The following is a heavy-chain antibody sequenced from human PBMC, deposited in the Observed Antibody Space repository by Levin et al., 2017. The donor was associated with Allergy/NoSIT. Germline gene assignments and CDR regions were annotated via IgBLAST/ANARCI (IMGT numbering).Heavy chain of an antibody. CDR3: ASSYGAMGY. D-gene: IGHD4-17*01. Sequence: HPGGSLRLSCATSGFTFSSYWMTWVRQAPGKGLEWVANIKEDGSEKKYVDSVKGRFTISRDNAKNSLYLQMSSLRAEDTAIYYCASSYGAMGYWGQGTLVTVSS. J-gene: IGHJ4*02. CDR1: GFTFSSYW. V-gene: IGHV3-7*03. CDR2: IKEDGSEK.